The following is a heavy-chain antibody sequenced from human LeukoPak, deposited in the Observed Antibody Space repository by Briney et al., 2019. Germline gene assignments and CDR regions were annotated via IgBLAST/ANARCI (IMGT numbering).Heavy chain of an antibody. V-gene: IGHV1-8*01. CDR3: ARGSFLSEWFGESLYYYYMDV. D-gene: IGHD3-10*01. Sequence: ASVKVSCKASGYTFTSYDINWVRQATGQGLEWMGWMNPNSGNTGYAQKFQGRVTMTRNTSISTAYMELSSLRSEDTAVYYCARGSFLSEWFGESLYYYYMDVWGKGTTVTISS. J-gene: IGHJ6*03. CDR1: GYTFTSYD. CDR2: MNPNSGNT.